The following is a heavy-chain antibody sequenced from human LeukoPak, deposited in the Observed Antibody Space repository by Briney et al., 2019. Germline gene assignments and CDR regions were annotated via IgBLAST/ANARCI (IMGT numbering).Heavy chain of an antibody. J-gene: IGHJ5*02. CDR2: IYYSGST. CDR1: GGSISSSSYY. Sequence: SETLSLTCTVSGGSISSSSYYWGWIRQPPGKGLEWIGSIYYSGSTYYNPSLKGRVTISVDTSKNQFSLKLSSVTAADTAVYYCARDLPEYSSSSGLTWFDPWGQGTLVTVSS. V-gene: IGHV4-39*07. CDR3: ARDLPEYSSSSGLTWFDP. D-gene: IGHD6-6*01.